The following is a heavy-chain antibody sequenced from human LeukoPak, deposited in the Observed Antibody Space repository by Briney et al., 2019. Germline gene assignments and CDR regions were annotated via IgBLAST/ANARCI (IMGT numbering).Heavy chain of an antibody. CDR3: ARHEYYYSSGFDA. J-gene: IGHJ1*01. CDR1: GGTFSSYA. Sequence: GASVNVSRKASGGTFSSYAISWVRQAPGQGLEWIGWINPASGNTGYAQKWQDRVTITRVSSLSTAYMELTSLRFDDTAVYYCARHEYYYSSGFDAWGQGTLVTVSS. CDR2: INPASGNT. D-gene: IGHD3-22*01. V-gene: IGHV1-8*02.